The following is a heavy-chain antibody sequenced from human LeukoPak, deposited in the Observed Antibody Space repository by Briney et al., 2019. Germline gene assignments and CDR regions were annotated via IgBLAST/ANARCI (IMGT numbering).Heavy chain of an antibody. Sequence: PSETLSLTCTVSGGSISSYYWSWIRQPPGKGLEWIGYIYYSGSTNYNPSLKSRVTISVDTSKNQFSLKLSSVTAADTAVYYCARDGWLGLAVAGIDYWGQGTLVTVSS. J-gene: IGHJ4*02. CDR3: ARDGWLGLAVAGIDY. CDR1: GGSISSYY. D-gene: IGHD6-19*01. V-gene: IGHV4-59*01. CDR2: IYYSGST.